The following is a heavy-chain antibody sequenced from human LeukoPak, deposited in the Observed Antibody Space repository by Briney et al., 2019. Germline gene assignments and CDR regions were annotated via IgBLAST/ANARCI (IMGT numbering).Heavy chain of an antibody. CDR2: IKRKTDGGTT. D-gene: IGHD2-2*01. CDR3: TTAGYCSNTSCFPAPQNKNWFDS. J-gene: IGHJ5*01. CDR1: GFTFSNAW. V-gene: IGHV3-15*01. Sequence: GGSLRLSCAASGFTFSNAWMSWVRQAPGKGLEWVGRIKRKTDGGTTDYAAPVKGRFTISRDDSKNTLYLQLNSLKTDDTAVYYCTTAGYCSNTSCFPAPQNKNWFDSWGQGTLVTVSS.